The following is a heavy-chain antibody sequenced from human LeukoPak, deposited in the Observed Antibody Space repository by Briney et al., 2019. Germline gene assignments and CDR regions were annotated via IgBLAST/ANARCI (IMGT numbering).Heavy chain of an antibody. CDR1: GGSISSYY. CDR2: IYYSGSI. CDR3: ARRRSSSWYVG. D-gene: IGHD6-13*01. J-gene: IGHJ4*02. Sequence: SETLSLTCTVSGGSISSYYWSWIRQPPGKGLEWIGYIYYSGSINYNPSLKSRVTISVDTSKNQFSLKLSSVTAADTAVYYCARRRSSSWYVGWGQGTLVTVSS. V-gene: IGHV4-59*12.